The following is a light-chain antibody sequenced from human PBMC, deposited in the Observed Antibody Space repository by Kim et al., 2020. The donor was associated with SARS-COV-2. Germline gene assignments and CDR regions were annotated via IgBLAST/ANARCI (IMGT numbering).Light chain of an antibody. CDR3: QQSYNTPRT. Sequence: TQSPGTLSASVGDRITITCRASRTISSYLNWYRQKPGKAPELLIYAASSLEGGVPSRFTGSGSGADFTLTISNLQPEDFATYYCQQSYNTPRTFGQGTKVDI. V-gene: IGKV1-39*01. CDR1: RTISSY. CDR2: AAS. J-gene: IGKJ1*01.